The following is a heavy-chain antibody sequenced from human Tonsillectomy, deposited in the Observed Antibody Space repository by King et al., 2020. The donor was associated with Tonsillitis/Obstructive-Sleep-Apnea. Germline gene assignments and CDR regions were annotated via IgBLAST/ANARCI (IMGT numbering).Heavy chain of an antibody. CDR3: AREGSNYVRGMDV. J-gene: IGHJ6*02. V-gene: IGHV3-7*03. Sequence: VQLVESGGGLVQPGGSLRLSCAASGFTFSSYWMRWGRQAPGKGLEWGANIKQDGSEKYYVDSVKGRFTIPRDNAKNSLYLQMNSLSAADTAVYYCAREGSNYVRGMDVWGQGTTVTVSS. CDR2: IKQDGSEK. CDR1: GFTFSSYW. D-gene: IGHD4-11*01.